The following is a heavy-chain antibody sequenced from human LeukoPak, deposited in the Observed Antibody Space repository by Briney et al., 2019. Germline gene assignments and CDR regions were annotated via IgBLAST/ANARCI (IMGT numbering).Heavy chain of an antibody. D-gene: IGHD1-14*01. Sequence: SETLSLTCNVSGGSISGYHWSWIRQPPGKGLEWIGYIYYSGSTNYNPSLKSRVTISVDTSKNQFSLRLSSVTAADTAVYYCARHSITPGTEYAFDIWGQGTMVTVSS. CDR1: GGSISGYH. CDR2: IYYSGST. V-gene: IGHV4-59*08. J-gene: IGHJ3*02. CDR3: ARHSITPGTEYAFDI.